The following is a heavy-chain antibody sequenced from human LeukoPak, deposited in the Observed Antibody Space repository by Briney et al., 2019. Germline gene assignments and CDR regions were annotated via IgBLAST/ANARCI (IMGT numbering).Heavy chain of an antibody. D-gene: IGHD6-13*01. J-gene: IGHJ4*02. V-gene: IGHV3-21*01. CDR3: ARGGYSHYDY. CDR2: ISSGSIEI. CDR1: EFTFSSYR. Sequence: PGGSLRLSCAASEFTFSSYRMDWVRLAPGKGLEWVASISSGSIEIYYADAVKGRFTISRDNAKNSLYLQMSSLRGEDTAVYYCARGGYSHYDYWGPGTLVTVSS.